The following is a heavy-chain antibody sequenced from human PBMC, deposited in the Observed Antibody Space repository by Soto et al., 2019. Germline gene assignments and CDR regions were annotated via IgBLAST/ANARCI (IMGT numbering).Heavy chain of an antibody. CDR1: GGSISTYY. J-gene: IGHJ4*01. V-gene: IGHV4-59*01. CDR3: ARGSRGYSRVFDL. Sequence: SETLSLTCTVSGGSISTYYWSWIRQPPGKGLEWIGYIYYSGSPNYSPSLKSRVTISLDTSKNQFSLKVNSVTAADTAVYYCARGSRGYSRVFDLWGHGTLVTVSS. CDR2: IYYSGSP. D-gene: IGHD5-18*01.